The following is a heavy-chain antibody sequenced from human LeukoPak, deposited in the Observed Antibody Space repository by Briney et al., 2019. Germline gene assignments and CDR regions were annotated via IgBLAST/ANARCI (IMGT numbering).Heavy chain of an antibody. CDR3: ARDGLAAAADY. Sequence: PGGSLRLSCTVSGFTFGTHWMRWVRQAPGKGLVWVSHIKGDGTSTNYADSVKGRFTISRDNAKNTLFLQMNSLRAEDTAVYYCARDGLAAAADYWGQGTLVTVSS. V-gene: IGHV3-74*01. CDR1: GFTFGTHW. J-gene: IGHJ4*02. D-gene: IGHD6-13*01. CDR2: IKGDGTST.